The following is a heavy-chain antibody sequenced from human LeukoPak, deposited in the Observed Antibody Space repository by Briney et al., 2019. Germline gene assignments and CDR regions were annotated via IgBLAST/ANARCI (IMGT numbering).Heavy chain of an antibody. CDR1: GYSFTSYW. J-gene: IGHJ6*02. CDR2: IYPGDSDT. D-gene: IGHD4-23*01. V-gene: IGHV5-51*01. CDR3: ARHRWSRPYYYYGMDV. Sequence: GESLKISCKGSGYSFTSYWIGWVRQMPGKGLEWMGIIYPGDSDTRYSPSFQGQVTISADKSISTAYLQWSSLKASDTAMYYCARHRWSRPYYYYGMDVWGQGTTVTVSS.